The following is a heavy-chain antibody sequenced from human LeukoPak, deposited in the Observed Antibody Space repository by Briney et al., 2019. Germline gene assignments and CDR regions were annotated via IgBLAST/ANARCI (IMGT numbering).Heavy chain of an antibody. CDR2: IWYDASNK. Sequence: GGSLRLSCAASGFTFSSHGMHWVRQAPGKGLEWVAVIWYDASNKYYADSVKGRFTVSRDNSKNTLYLQMNSLRAEDTAVYYCARDLIAEEGGLTPYWGQGTLVTVSS. CDR3: ARDLIAEEGGLTPY. V-gene: IGHV3-33*01. D-gene: IGHD3-9*01. CDR1: GFTFSSHG. J-gene: IGHJ4*02.